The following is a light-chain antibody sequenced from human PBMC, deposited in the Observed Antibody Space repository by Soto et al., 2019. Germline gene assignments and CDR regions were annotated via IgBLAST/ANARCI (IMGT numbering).Light chain of an antibody. J-gene: IGLJ2*01. CDR3: SSYTRSSTLV. V-gene: IGLV2-14*01. CDR1: SSDVGGYNY. Sequence: QSALTQPASVSGSPGQSITISCTGTSSDVGGYNYVSWYQQHPGKAPKLMIYEVSNRPSGVSNRFSGSKSGNTASLTISGLQAEDEADYYCSSYTRSSTLVFGGGTQLT. CDR2: EVS.